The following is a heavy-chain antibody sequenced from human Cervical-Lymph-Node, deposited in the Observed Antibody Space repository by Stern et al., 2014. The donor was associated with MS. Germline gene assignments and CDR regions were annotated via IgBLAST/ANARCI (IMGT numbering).Heavy chain of an antibody. J-gene: IGHJ6*02. CDR1: GYTFSSYD. CDR2: ISTYKGNT. V-gene: IGHV1-18*01. D-gene: IGHD5-24*01. Sequence: QVQLGQSGPEVKKPGASVRVSCKASGYTFSSYDISWVRQTPGQGLEWMGWISTYKGNTNYAQKFPDGITMTTATSTSIAYLELRSLRSDDTAFYYCARGYIMDVWGQGTTVTVSS. CDR3: ARGYIMDV.